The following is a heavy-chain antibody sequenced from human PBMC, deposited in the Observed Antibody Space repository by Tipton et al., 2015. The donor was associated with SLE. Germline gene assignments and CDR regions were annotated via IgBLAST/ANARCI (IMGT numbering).Heavy chain of an antibody. J-gene: IGHJ3*02. CDR1: GGSVSSGSYY. CDR3: ARGLRNDYVWGSYRRRGAFDI. D-gene: IGHD3-16*02. CDR2: IYYSGST. Sequence: GLVKPSETLSLTCTVSGGSVSSGSYYWSWIRQPPGKGLEWIGYIYYSGSTNYNPSLKSRVTISVDTSKNQFSLKLSSVTAADTAVYYCARGLRNDYVWGSYRRRGAFDIWGQGTMVTVSS. V-gene: IGHV4-61*01.